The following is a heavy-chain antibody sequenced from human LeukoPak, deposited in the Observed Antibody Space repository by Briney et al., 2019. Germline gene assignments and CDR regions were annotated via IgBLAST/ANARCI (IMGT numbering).Heavy chain of an antibody. D-gene: IGHD6-19*01. CDR3: ARIAVADNSYYYYYYGMAV. CDR2: ISAYNGNT. CDR1: GYTFTSYG. J-gene: IGHJ6*02. Sequence: GASVKVSCKASGYTFTSYGISWVRQAPGQGLEWMGWISAYNGNTNYAQKLQGRVTMTTDTSTSTAYMELRSLRSDDTAVYYCARIAVADNSYYYYYYGMAVWGQGTTVTVSS. V-gene: IGHV1-18*01.